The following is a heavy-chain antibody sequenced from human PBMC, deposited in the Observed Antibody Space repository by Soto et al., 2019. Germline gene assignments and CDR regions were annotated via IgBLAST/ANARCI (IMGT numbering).Heavy chain of an antibody. V-gene: IGHV3-48*02. CDR3: ARRITVVRGPYYYYAMDV. Sequence: PGCSLRLSCAASVFTFISHTMNWVRPAPGKWLEWVSYITPTSSTMYYADSVKGRFTISRDNAKNSLSLQMNSLRDEDTAVYYCARRITVVRGPYYYYAMDVWGQGTTVTVS. D-gene: IGHD3-10*01. J-gene: IGHJ6*02. CDR1: VFTFISHT. CDR2: ITPTSSTM.